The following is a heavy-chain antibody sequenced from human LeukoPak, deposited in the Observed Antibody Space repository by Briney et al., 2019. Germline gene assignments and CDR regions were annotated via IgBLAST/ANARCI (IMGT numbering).Heavy chain of an antibody. D-gene: IGHD6-19*01. CDR2: ISGSGGST. V-gene: IGHV3-23*01. CDR1: GFTFGSYA. Sequence: GSPRLSCAASGFTFGSYAMYWVRQAPGKGLEWVSGISGSGGSTFYADSVKGRFTISRDNSENTVYLQMNSLRADDTAVYYCAKTTAGYSSGRYPGWPVDYWGQGTLVTVSS. J-gene: IGHJ4*02. CDR3: AKTTAGYSSGRYPGWPVDY.